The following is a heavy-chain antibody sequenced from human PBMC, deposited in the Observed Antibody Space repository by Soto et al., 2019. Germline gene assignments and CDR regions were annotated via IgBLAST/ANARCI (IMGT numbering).Heavy chain of an antibody. CDR2: ISYDGSNK. J-gene: IGHJ4*02. Sequence: GGSLRLSCAASGFTFSSYAMHWVRQAPGKGLEWVAVISYDGSNKYYADSVKGRFTISRDNSKNTLYLQMNSLRAEDTAVYYCARALGVATGGFVDYWGQGTLVTVS. CDR3: ARALGVATGGFVDY. CDR1: GFTFSSYA. V-gene: IGHV3-30-3*01. D-gene: IGHD3-3*01.